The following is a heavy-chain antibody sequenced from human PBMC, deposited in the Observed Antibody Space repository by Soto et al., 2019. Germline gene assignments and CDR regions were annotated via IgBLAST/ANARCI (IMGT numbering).Heavy chain of an antibody. J-gene: IGHJ4*02. D-gene: IGHD2-8*01. CDR2: ITEGGTT. CDR3: ARGAYAMLSPNFDY. Sequence: ETLSLPCAGHCDSFSGYSWTWIRQPPGKGLEWIAEITEGGTTNYSPSLKSRVSIAVDSSKRQFSLTLSSVTAADTAMYYCARGAYAMLSPNFDYWSQGSLVPVSS. V-gene: IGHV4-34*01. CDR1: CDSFSGYS.